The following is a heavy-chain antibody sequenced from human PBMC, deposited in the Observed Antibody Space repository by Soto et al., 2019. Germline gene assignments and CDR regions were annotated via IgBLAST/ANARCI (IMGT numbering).Heavy chain of an antibody. J-gene: IGHJ4*02. CDR2: IYYSGST. CDR3: ARWVGATSFDY. V-gene: IGHV4-31*03. CDR1: GGSISSGGYY. Sequence: QVQLQESGPGLVKPSQTLSLTCTVSGGSISSGGYYWSWIRQHPGKGLEWIGYIYYSGSTYYNPSLQRRVTISVDTSKNQFSLELSSVTAADTAVYYCARWVGATSFDYWGQGTLVTVSS. D-gene: IGHD1-26*01.